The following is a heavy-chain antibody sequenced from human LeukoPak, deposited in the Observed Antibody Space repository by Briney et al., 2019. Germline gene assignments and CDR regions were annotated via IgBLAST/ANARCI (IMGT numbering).Heavy chain of an antibody. CDR2: IGSGVTGSGGST. V-gene: IGHV3-23*01. Sequence: GGSLRLSCAASGFTFSSYVMSWVRQAPGKGLQWVSAIGSGVTGSGGSTYYPDSEKGRFTISRDNSKNTLYLQMNSLRAEDTAVYYCAKDMWASETVAGTSRLADYWGQGTLVTVSS. CDR1: GFTFSSYV. D-gene: IGHD6-19*01. J-gene: IGHJ4*02. CDR3: AKDMWASETVAGTSRLADY.